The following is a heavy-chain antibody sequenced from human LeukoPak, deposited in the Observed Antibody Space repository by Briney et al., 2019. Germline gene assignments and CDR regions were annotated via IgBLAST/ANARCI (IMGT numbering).Heavy chain of an antibody. J-gene: IGHJ5*02. CDR1: GYSISSGYY. CDR3: AREVYCSGGSCHINWFDP. V-gene: IGHV4-38-2*02. Sequence: SETLSLTCTVSGYSISSGYYWGWIRQPPGKGLEWIGSIYHSGSTYYNPSLKSRVTISVDTSKNQFSLKLSSVTAVDTAVYYCAREVYCSGGSCHINWFDPWGQGTLVTVSS. CDR2: IYHSGST. D-gene: IGHD2-15*01.